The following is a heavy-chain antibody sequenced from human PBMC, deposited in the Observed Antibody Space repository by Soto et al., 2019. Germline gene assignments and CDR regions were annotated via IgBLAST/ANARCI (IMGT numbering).Heavy chain of an antibody. CDR3: ARGLATLPVFAFDI. Sequence: QCTLKESGPTLVQPTPTLTLTCSFSGFSPSTSGVAVGWIRQSLGKALEWLALIYWSVDEHHRPSLKSRLSISNDSSKNHLVLIMTDMHPVGTARHYCARGLATLPVFAFDIWRQGEIVSVSS. V-gene: IGHV2-5*01. J-gene: IGHJ3*02. D-gene: IGHD6-6*01. CDR2: IYWSVDE. CDR1: GFSPSTSGVA.